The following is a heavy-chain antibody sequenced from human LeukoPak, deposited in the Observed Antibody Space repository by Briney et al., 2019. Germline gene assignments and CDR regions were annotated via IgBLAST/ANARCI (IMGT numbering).Heavy chain of an antibody. V-gene: IGHV4-59*08. J-gene: IGHJ4*02. CDR3: ALRDYDSGGNYYFDY. CDR1: GGSISSYY. Sequence: SETLSLTCTVSGGSISSYYWSWIRQPPGKGLEWIGYIYYSGSTNYNPSLKSRVTISVDTSKNQFSLKLSSVTAADTAVYYCALRDYDSGGNYYFDYWGQGTLVTVSS. CDR2: IYYSGST. D-gene: IGHD3-22*01.